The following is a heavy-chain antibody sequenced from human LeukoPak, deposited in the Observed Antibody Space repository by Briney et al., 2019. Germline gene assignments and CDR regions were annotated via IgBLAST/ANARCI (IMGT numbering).Heavy chain of an antibody. D-gene: IGHD6-6*01. CDR3: AREYSSSSFDY. CDR1: GGTFSSYA. J-gene: IGHJ4*02. Sequence: SVEVSCKASGGTFSSYAISWVRQAPGQGLEWMGRIIPIFGIANYAQKFQGRVTITADKSTSTAYMELSSLRSEDTAVYYCAREYSSSSFDYWGQGTLVTVSS. CDR2: IIPIFGIA. V-gene: IGHV1-69*04.